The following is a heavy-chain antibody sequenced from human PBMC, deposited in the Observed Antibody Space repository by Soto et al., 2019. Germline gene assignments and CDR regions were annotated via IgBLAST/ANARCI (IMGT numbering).Heavy chain of an antibody. V-gene: IGHV3-33*01. CDR2: IWYDGSNK. Sequence: QVQLVESGGGVVQPGRSLRLSCAASGFTFSSYGMHWVRQAPGKGLEWVAVIWYDGSNKYYADSVKGRFTITRDNSKNKLYLQMNSLRAEDTAVYYCARQGGIDYDVWSGYYSGGYYYYGMDVWGQGTTVTVSS. J-gene: IGHJ6*02. D-gene: IGHD3-3*01. CDR1: GFTFSSYG. CDR3: ARQGGIDYDVWSGYYSGGYYYYGMDV.